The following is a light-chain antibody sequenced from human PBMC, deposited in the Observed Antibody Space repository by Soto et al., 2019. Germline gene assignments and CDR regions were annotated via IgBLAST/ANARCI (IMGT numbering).Light chain of an antibody. Sequence: QSVLTQPPSVSGSPGQSVTISCTGTDSDVGTYNYVSWYQQHPGKAPKLMIYDVTKRPSGVPDRFSGSKSGNTDSLTISGLQAEDEADYYCFSYAGYYTLLFGGGNQLTVL. CDR3: FSYAGYYTLL. V-gene: IGLV2-11*01. J-gene: IGLJ2*01. CDR2: DVT. CDR1: DSDVGTYNY.